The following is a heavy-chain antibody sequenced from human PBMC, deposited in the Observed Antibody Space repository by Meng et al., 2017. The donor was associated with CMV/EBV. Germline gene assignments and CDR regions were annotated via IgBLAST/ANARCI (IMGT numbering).Heavy chain of an antibody. CDR3: AREGEGRYCSSTSCYFHY. CDR2: ISSSGSTI. J-gene: IGHJ4*02. D-gene: IGHD2-2*01. V-gene: IGHV3-48*03. CDR1: GFTFSSYE. Sequence: GESLKISCAASGFTFSSYEMNWVRQAPGKGLEWVSYISSSGSTIYYADSVKGRFTISRDNSKNTLYLQMNSLRAEDTAVYYCAREGEGRYCSSTSCYFHYWGQGTLVTVSS.